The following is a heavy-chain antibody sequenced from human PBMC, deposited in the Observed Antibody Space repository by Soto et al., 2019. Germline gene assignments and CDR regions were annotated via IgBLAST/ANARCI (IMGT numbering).Heavy chain of an antibody. J-gene: IGHJ4*02. CDR2: IYPGDSDT. Sequence: GSSLNIACNVSGYSFTSYWIGWVRQMPGKGLEWMGIIYPGDSDTRYSPSFQGQVTISADKSISTAYLQWSSLKASDTAMYYCARISSGWEGGFDYWGRGTLVTVSS. CDR1: GYSFTSYW. CDR3: ARISSGWEGGFDY. V-gene: IGHV5-51*01. D-gene: IGHD6-19*01.